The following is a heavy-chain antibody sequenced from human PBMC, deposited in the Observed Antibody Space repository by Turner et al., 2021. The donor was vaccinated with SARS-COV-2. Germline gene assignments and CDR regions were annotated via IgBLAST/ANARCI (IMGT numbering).Heavy chain of an antibody. J-gene: IGHJ3*02. CDR2: IDDSGST. V-gene: IGHV4-39*01. D-gene: IGHD5-18*01. CDR1: GGTSSSSSYY. CDR3: ASTVWLRGAFDI. Sequence: QLHLQESSTGLVKPSETLSLTCTVAGGTSSSSSYYCGWLRQPPGKGLEWIGSIDDSGSTYYNPSVKSRVTTSVDTSKTQFSLKMSSVTAADTDVYYCASTVWLRGAFDIWGQGTMVTVSS.